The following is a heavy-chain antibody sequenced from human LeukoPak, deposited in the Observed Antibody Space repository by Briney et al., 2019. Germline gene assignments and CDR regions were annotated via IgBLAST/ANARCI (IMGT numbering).Heavy chain of an antibody. J-gene: IGHJ4*02. D-gene: IGHD3-16*01. V-gene: IGHV1-18*01. CDR2: ISAYNGNT. CDR1: GYTFTSYG. Sequence: GASVKVSCKASGYTFTSYGISWVRQAPGQGLEWMGWISAYNGNTNYAQELQGRVTMTTDTSTSTAYMELRSLRSDDTAVYYCATSNYDYVWGSFTPPYYFDYWGQGTLVTVSS. CDR3: ATSNYDYVWGSFTPPYYFDY.